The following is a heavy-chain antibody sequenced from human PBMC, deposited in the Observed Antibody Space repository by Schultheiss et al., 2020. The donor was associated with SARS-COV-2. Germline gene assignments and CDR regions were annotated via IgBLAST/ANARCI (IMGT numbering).Heavy chain of an antibody. J-gene: IGHJ6*03. Sequence: GGSLRLSCAASGFTFSSYDMHWVRQATGKGLEWVPAIGTAGDTYYQGSVKGRFTISRENAKNSLYLQMNSLRAGDTAVYYCARGYREYYMDVWGKGTTVTVSS. V-gene: IGHV3-13*04. CDR3: ARGYREYYMDV. CDR1: GFTFSSYD. CDR2: IGTAGDT. D-gene: IGHD1-26*01.